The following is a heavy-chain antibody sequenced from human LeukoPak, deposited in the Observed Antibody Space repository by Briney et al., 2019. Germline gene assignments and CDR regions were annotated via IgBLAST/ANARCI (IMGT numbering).Heavy chain of an antibody. CDR2: INPNSGGT. CDR1: GYTFTGYY. CDR3: ARAETYYYEN. J-gene: IGHJ4*02. Sequence: ASVKVSCKASGYTFTGYYMHWVRQAPGQGLEWMGWINPNSGGTNYAQKFQGRVTITRDTSASTAYMELSSLRSEDTAVYYCARAETYYYENWGQGTLVTVSS. V-gene: IGHV1-2*02.